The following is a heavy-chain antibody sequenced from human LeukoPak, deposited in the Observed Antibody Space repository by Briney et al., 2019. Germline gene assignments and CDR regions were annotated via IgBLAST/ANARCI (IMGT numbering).Heavy chain of an antibody. J-gene: IGHJ4*02. Sequence: AASVKVSCKASGFTFTSSAVQWVRQARGQRLEWIGWIVVGSGNTNYAQKFQERVTITRDMSTSTAYMELSSLRSEDTAVYYCAAGEDYSDYFDYWGQGTLVTVSS. D-gene: IGHD4-11*01. CDR1: GFTFTSSA. CDR3: AAGEDYSDYFDY. CDR2: IVVGSGNT. V-gene: IGHV1-58*01.